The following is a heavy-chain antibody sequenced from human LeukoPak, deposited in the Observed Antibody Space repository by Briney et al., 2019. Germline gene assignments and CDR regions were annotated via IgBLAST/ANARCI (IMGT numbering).Heavy chain of an antibody. V-gene: IGHV4-34*01. CDR1: GGSFSGYY. D-gene: IGHD2-21*02. CDR2: INHSGST. CDR3: ARVPARRVVTTPTYFDY. J-gene: IGHJ4*02. Sequence: SETLSLTCAVYGGSFSGYYRSWIRQPPGKGLEWIGEINHSGSTNYNPSLKSRVTISVDTSKNQFSLKLSSVTAADTAVYYCARVPARRVVTTPTYFDYWGQGTLVTVSS.